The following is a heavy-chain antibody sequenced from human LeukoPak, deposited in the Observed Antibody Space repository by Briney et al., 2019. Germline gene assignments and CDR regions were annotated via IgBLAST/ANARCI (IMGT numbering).Heavy chain of an antibody. V-gene: IGHV1-69*05. CDR2: IIPIFGTA. Sequence: ASVKVSCKASGGTFSSYAIIWVRQAPGQGLEWMGGIIPIFGTANYAQKFQGRVTITTDESTSTAYMELSSLRSEDTAVYYCARAGLSGVRYRDYWGQGTLVTVSS. CDR1: GGTFSSYA. D-gene: IGHD3-9*01. J-gene: IGHJ4*02. CDR3: ARAGLSGVRYRDY.